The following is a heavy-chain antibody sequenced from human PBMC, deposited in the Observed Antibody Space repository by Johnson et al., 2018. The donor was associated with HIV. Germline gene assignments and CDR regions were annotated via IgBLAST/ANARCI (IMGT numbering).Heavy chain of an antibody. CDR1: GFTFSSYA. CDR3: AKDPTDYTPEAFDI. Sequence: QMLLVESGGGVVQPGRSLRLSCAASGFTFSSYAMHWVRQAPGKGLEWVAVISYDGSNKYYADSVKGRFTISRDNSKNTLYLQMNSLSAEDTALYYCAKDPTDYTPEAFDIWGQGTMVTVSS. J-gene: IGHJ3*02. V-gene: IGHV3-30*04. CDR2: ISYDGSNK. D-gene: IGHD4-11*01.